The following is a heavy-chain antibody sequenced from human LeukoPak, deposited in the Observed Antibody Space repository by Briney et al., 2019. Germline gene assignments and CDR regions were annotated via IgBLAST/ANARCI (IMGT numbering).Heavy chain of an antibody. CDR3: AKGQLGIQSSKWFDP. Sequence: GSLRLSSAASGFTFSNYGMYWVRPAPGKGLEWVAFIRYDGSDKYYADSVKGRFIISRDNSKNTLYLQMESLRPEDTAVYYCAKGQLGIQSSKWFDPWGQGTLVTVSS. J-gene: IGHJ5*02. V-gene: IGHV3-30*02. CDR1: GFTFSNYG. D-gene: IGHD7-27*01. CDR2: IRYDGSDK.